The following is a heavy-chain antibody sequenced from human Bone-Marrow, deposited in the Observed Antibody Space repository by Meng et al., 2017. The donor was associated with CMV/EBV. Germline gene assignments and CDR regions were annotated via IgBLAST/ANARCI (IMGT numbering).Heavy chain of an antibody. CDR3: AKSAVGGNYYYYGMDV. D-gene: IGHD1-26*01. J-gene: IGHJ6*01. CDR2: IIPILGIA. CDR1: GGTFSSYT. V-gene: IGHV1-69*02. Sequence: SVKVSCKASGGTFSSYTISWVRQAPGQGLEWMGRIIPILGIANYAQKFQGRVTITADKSTSTAYMELNSLRAEDTAVYYCAKSAVGGNYYYYGMDVWGQGTTVTVSS.